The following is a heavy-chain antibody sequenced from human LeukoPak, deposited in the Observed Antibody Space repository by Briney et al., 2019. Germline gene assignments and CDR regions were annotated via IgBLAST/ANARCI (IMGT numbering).Heavy chain of an antibody. CDR3: ARVDIVATNYFDY. CDR1: GGSISSGDYY. V-gene: IGHV4-30-4*01. CDR2: IYYSGST. D-gene: IGHD5-12*01. J-gene: IGHJ4*02. Sequence: PSQTLSLTCTVSGGSISSGDYYWSWIRQPPGKGLEWIGYIYYSGSTYYNPSLKSRVTISVDRSKNQFSLKLSSVTAADTAVYYCARVDIVATNYFDYWGQGTLVTVSS.